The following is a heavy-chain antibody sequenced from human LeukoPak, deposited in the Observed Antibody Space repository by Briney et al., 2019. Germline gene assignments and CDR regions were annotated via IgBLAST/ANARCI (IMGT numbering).Heavy chain of an antibody. CDR3: ARPGDYDYVWGSSSSDYFDY. D-gene: IGHD3-16*01. V-gene: IGHV5-51*01. CDR1: GYRFTSYW. CDR2: IYPGDSDT. Sequence: GAPLKISCKGSGYRFTSYWIGWGRQMPGKGLEWMGIIYPGDSDTRYSPSFQGQVTISADKSISTAYLQWSSLKASDTAMYYCARPGDYDYVWGSSSSDYFDYWGQGTLVTVSS. J-gene: IGHJ4*02.